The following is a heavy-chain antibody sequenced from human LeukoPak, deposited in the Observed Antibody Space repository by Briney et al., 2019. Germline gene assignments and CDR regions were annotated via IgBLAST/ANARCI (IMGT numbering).Heavy chain of an antibody. CDR1: GGSLTNYY. D-gene: IGHD3-16*01. CDR3: ARLNFRGGEALHFDS. CDR2: IHSDGTT. J-gene: IGHJ4*02. V-gene: IGHV4-4*09. Sequence: PSETLSLTCSVSGGSLTNYYWGWIRQPPGKGLEFIGYIHSDGTTNYDSSLQIRVAISLDTSKIQFSLRLYSVTAADTALYFCARLNFRGGEALHFDSWGQGTLVTVSS.